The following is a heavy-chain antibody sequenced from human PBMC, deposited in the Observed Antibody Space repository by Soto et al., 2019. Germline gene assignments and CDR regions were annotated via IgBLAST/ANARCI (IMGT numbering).Heavy chain of an antibody. V-gene: IGHV4-4*07. Sequence: SETLSLTCSVSGGSISNHFWSWIRQPAGKRPEWIGRIYSGGSTTYNPSLQSRVSMSVDTSKNQFSLKLRSVTAADTAIYYCARDNVWSGYFSFFDYWGQGSLVTVSS. CDR3: ARDNVWSGYFSFFDY. CDR2: IYSGGST. CDR1: GGSISNHF. D-gene: IGHD3-3*01. J-gene: IGHJ4*02.